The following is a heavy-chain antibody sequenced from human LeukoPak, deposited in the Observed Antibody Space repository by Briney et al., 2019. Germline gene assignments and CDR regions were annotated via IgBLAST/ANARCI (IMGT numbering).Heavy chain of an antibody. Sequence: SETLSLTCAVYGGSFSSYYWTWIRQPPGKGLEWIGEINHSGSTNYNPSLKSRVTISVDTSKNQFSLKLSSVTAADTAVYYCARLPNYYYYYMDVWGKGTTVTVSS. CDR1: GGSFSSYY. J-gene: IGHJ6*03. CDR2: INHSGST. CDR3: ARLPNYYYYYMDV. V-gene: IGHV4-34*01.